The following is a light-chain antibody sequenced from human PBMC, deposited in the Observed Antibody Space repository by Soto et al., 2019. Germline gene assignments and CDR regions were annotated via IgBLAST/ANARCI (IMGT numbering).Light chain of an antibody. CDR3: QSYDTSLSGSV. J-gene: IGLJ3*02. CDR1: SSNIGAGYD. Sequence: QPVLTQPPSVSGAPGQRVTISCTGSSSNIGAGYDVHWYQQLPRAAPKLLIYGSSNRPSGVPDRFSGSKSGTSASLAITGLQAEDEADYYCQSYDTSLSGSVFGGGTKVTVL. CDR2: GSS. V-gene: IGLV1-40*01.